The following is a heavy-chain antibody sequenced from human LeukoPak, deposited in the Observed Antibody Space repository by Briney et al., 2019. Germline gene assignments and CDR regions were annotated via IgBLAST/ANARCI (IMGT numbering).Heavy chain of an antibody. CDR1: GYTFTGYY. J-gene: IGHJ5*02. Sequence: GASVKVSCKASGYTFTGYYMHWVRQAPGQGLEWMGWINLNSGGTNYAQKFQGRVTMTRDTSISTAYMELSRLRSDDTAVYYCARDRAYYYDSLPFDPWGQGTLVTVSS. V-gene: IGHV1-2*02. CDR3: ARDRAYYYDSLPFDP. D-gene: IGHD3-22*01. CDR2: INLNSGGT.